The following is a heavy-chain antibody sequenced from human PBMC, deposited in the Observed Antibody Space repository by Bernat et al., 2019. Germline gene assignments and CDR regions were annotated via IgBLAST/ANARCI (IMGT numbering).Heavy chain of an antibody. V-gene: IGHV3-7*01. D-gene: IGHD6-19*01. CDR1: GFTFSSYW. CDR3: ARDRLVTGTTAGFDY. Sequence: EVQLVESGGGLVQPGGSLRLSCAASGFTFSSYWMSWVRQAPGKGLEWVANIKQDGSEKYYVDSVKGRFTISSDNAKNSLYLQMNSLRAEDTAVYYCARDRLVTGTTAGFDYWGQGTLVTVSS. CDR2: IKQDGSEK. J-gene: IGHJ4*02.